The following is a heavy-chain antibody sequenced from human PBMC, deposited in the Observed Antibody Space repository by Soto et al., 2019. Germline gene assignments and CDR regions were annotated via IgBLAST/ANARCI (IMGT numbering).Heavy chain of an antibody. V-gene: IGHV3-21*01. D-gene: IGHD3-10*01. CDR1: GFTFSSYS. Sequence: PGGSLRLSCAASGFTFSSYSMNWVRQAPGKGLEWVSSISSSSSYIYYADSVKGRFTISRDNAKNSLYLQMNSLRAEDTAVYYCARDLGITMVRGAYFDYWGQGTLVTVSS. CDR2: ISSSSSYI. J-gene: IGHJ4*02. CDR3: ARDLGITMVRGAYFDY.